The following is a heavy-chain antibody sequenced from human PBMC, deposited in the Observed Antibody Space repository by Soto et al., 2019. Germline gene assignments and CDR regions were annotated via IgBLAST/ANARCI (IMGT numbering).Heavy chain of an antibody. V-gene: IGHV6-1*01. J-gene: IGHJ6*02. D-gene: IGHD3-16*01. CDR1: GDIVSSTSAA. CDR3: AQEFIGVKGMDV. Sequence: SQTLSLTCAISGDIVSSTSAAWNWIRQSPSRGLEWLGRTSYRSKWYNDYAGSVEGRITINPDTSKNQFSLQLNSVTPEDTAVYYCAQEFIGVKGMDVWGQGTTVTVSS. CDR2: TSYRSKWYN.